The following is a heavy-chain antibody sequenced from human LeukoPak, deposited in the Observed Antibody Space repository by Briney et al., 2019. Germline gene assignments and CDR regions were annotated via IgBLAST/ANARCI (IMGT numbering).Heavy chain of an antibody. J-gene: IGHJ4*02. Sequence: SEALSLTCTVSGGSISSYYWSWIRQPPGKGLEWIGYIYYSGSTNYNPSLKSRVTISVDTSKNQFSLKLSSVTAADTAVYYCAREDLGYSYGYDYWGQGTLVTVSS. CDR1: GGSISSYY. CDR2: IYYSGST. CDR3: AREDLGYSYGYDY. V-gene: IGHV4-59*01. D-gene: IGHD5-18*01.